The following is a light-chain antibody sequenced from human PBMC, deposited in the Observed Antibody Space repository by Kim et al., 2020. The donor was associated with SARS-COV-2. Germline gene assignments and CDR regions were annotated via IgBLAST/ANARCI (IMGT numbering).Light chain of an antibody. CDR1: TSNIGGNS. CDR2: TNN. V-gene: IGLV1-44*01. CDR3: STWDDSLSVL. Sequence: QPVLTQPPSASGTPGQRVTISCSGSTSNIGGNSVSWYQQVPGTAPKLLIYTNNQRPSGVPDRFSGSKSGTSASLAIRGLQSEDEAVYFCSTWDDSLSVLFGSGTKVTVL. J-gene: IGLJ1*01.